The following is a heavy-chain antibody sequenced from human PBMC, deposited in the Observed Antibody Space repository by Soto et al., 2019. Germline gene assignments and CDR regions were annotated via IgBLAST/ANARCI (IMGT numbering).Heavy chain of an antibody. Sequence: GGSLRLSCAASGFTFSDYYMSWIRQAPGKGLEWVSYISSSGSTIYYADSVKGRFTISRDNAKNSLYLQMNSLRAEDTAVYYCARVRTESSSWYLRYYYYYMDVWGKGTTVTVSS. CDR2: ISSSGSTI. CDR1: GFTFSDYY. J-gene: IGHJ6*03. V-gene: IGHV3-11*01. D-gene: IGHD6-13*01. CDR3: ARVRTESSSWYLRYYYYYMDV.